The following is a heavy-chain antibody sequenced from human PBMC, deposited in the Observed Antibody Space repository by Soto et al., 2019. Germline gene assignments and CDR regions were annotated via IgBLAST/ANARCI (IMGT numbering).Heavy chain of an antibody. J-gene: IGHJ4*02. CDR1: GFTFSDHH. D-gene: IGHD1-26*01. CDR3: ARAPSGNYYFDY. V-gene: IGHV3-72*01. Sequence: EVQLVESGGGLVQPGGSLRLSCAASGFTFSDHHMDWVRQAPGKGLEWVGRSRNKVNNYTTEYAASVKDRFTISRXXATNALYRQVNSLKTEDTAVYYCARAPSGNYYFDYWGLGTLVTVSS. CDR2: SRNKVNNYTT.